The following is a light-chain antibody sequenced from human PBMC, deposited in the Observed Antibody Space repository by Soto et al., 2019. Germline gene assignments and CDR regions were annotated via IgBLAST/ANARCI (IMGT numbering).Light chain of an antibody. CDR3: YSYTTSSTWM. CDR2: DVS. Sequence: QSALTQPASVSGSPGQSITISCTGTSSDVGAYNHVSWFQHHPGKAPKLIIYDVSNRPSGVSNRFSGTKSGSTALLTISRLQAEDEADYYCYSYTTSSTWMFGGGTKLTVL. CDR1: SSDVGAYNH. V-gene: IGLV2-14*03. J-gene: IGLJ3*02.